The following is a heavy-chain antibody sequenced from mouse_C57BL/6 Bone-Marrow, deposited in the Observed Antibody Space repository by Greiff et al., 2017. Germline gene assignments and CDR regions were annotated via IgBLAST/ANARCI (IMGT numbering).Heavy chain of an antibody. Sequence: VQLQQSGAELVRPGASVKLSCTASGFNIKDDYMHWVKQRPEQGLEWIGWIDPENGDTEYASKFQGKATITADTSSNTAYLQLSSLTSEDTAVYYCTTSGGSDFDYWGQGTTLTVSS. CDR3: TTSGGSDFDY. V-gene: IGHV14-4*01. J-gene: IGHJ2*01. D-gene: IGHD1-3*01. CDR1: GFNIKDDY. CDR2: IDPENGDT.